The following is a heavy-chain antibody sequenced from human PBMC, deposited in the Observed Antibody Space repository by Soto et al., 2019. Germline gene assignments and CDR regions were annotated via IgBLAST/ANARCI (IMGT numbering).Heavy chain of an antibody. V-gene: IGHV3-23*01. D-gene: IGHD3-10*01. CDR3: ANYHGSGSYANY. J-gene: IGHJ4*02. CDR2: ISCGGSA. Sequence: GGSLRLSCAASGFTFSSYAMSWVRQAPGKGLEWVSSISCGGSANYADSVKGRFTIPRDNSRNTLYLQMNSLRAEDTAVYYCANYHGSGSYANYWGQGTLVTVSS. CDR1: GFTFSSYA.